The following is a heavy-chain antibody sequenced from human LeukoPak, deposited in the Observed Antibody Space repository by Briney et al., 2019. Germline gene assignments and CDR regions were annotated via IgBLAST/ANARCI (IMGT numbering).Heavy chain of an antibody. J-gene: IGHJ3*02. V-gene: IGHV1-2*02. CDR3: ARGYCSSTTCRSAFDI. D-gene: IGHD2-2*01. CDR1: GYTFTGYY. CDR2: LNPNSGDT. Sequence: ALVKVSCKASGYTFTGYYMHWVRQAPGQGLEWMGWLNPNSGDTNFAQNFEGRVTMTRDTSISTAYMELSSLTSDDTAVYYCARGYCSSTTCRSAFDIWARGQWSPSLQ.